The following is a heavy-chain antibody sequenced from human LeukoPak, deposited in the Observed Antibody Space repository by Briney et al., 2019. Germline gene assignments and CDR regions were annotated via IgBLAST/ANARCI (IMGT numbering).Heavy chain of an antibody. CDR3: ARGEGSSSWPAGWYYGMDV. Sequence: GASVKVSCKASGYTFTSYGISWVRQAPGQGLEWMGWISAYNGNTNYAQKLQGRVTMTTDTSTSTAYMELRSLRSDDTAVYYCARGEGSSSWPAGWYYGMDVWGQGTTVTVSS. CDR2: ISAYNGNT. D-gene: IGHD6-13*01. J-gene: IGHJ6*02. CDR1: GYTFTSYG. V-gene: IGHV1-18*01.